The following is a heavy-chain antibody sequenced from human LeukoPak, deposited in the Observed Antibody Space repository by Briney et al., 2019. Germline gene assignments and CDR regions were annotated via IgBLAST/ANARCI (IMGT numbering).Heavy chain of an antibody. Sequence: GASVKVSCKASGYIFTNHDINWVRQASGQGLEWMGWMNPNTGNTGYAQKFQGRVTMTRDTSISTAYMELNILTSDDTAVYYCTRGSSSGSYRADWGQGTLVTVSS. CDR3: TRGSSSGSYRAD. V-gene: IGHV1-8*01. D-gene: IGHD3-10*01. J-gene: IGHJ4*02. CDR2: MNPNTGNT. CDR1: GYIFTNHD.